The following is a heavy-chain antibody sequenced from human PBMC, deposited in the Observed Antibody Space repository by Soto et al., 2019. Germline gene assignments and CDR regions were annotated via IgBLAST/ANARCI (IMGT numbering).Heavy chain of an antibody. CDR2: ISVYNGNT. CDR1: GYTFTSYG. D-gene: IGHD2-21*01. J-gene: IGHJ6*02. V-gene: IGHV1-18*01. CDR3: AREGYYAACGGYPSPDFYGMDV. Sequence: QVQLVQSGAEVKKPGASIQVSCKASGYTFTSYGISWVRQAPGQGLEWMGWISVYNGNTNYAQNVQDRVTMTTDTSTNTAYMERRSLRSDGTAVYFCAREGYYAACGGYPSPDFYGMDVWGQGTTLTDSS.